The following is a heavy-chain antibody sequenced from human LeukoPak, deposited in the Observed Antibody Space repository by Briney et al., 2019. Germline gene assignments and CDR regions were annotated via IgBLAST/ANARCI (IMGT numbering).Heavy chain of an antibody. CDR1: GGSISSGDYY. D-gene: IGHD3-22*01. CDR3: ARGITMIVVVDY. Sequence: LSETLSLTSTVSGGSISSGDYYWSWIRQPPGKGLEWIGYIYYSGSTYYNPSLKSRVTISVDTSKNQFSLKLSSVTAADTAVYYCARGITMIVVVDYWGQGTLVTVSS. J-gene: IGHJ4*02. CDR2: IYYSGST. V-gene: IGHV4-30-4*01.